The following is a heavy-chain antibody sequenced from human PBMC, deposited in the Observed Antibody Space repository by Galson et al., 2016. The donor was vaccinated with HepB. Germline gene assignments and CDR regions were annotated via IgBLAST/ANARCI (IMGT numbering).Heavy chain of an antibody. D-gene: IGHD4-17*01. CDR3: ARDFGDYFTPWYYYFGMDV. CDR2: ISSSSSYI. CDR1: GFTFSSYS. J-gene: IGHJ6*02. V-gene: IGHV3-21*01. Sequence: SLRLSCAASGFTFSSYSMNWVRQAPGKGLEWVSSISSSSSYIYYADSVKGRFTISRDNAKNSLYLQMNSLRAEDTAVYHCARDFGDYFTPWYYYFGMDVWGQGTTVTVSS.